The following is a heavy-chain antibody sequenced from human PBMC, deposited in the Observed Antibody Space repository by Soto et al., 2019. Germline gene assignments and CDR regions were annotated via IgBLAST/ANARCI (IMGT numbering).Heavy chain of an antibody. J-gene: IGHJ4*02. Sequence: PGGSLRLSCAASGFNFSNYAMNWVRQAPGKGLEWVSFISRSGGSAHYADSVKGRFTISRDNFKNTLNLQMNSLRAEDTAVYYCEKERRSGWSLDYPGQGTLVTVSS. CDR2: ISRSGGSA. CDR3: EKERRSGWSLDY. V-gene: IGHV3-23*01. D-gene: IGHD6-19*01. CDR1: GFNFSNYA.